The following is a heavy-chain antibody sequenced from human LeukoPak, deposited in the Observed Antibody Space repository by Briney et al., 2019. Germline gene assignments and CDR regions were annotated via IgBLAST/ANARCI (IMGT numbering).Heavy chain of an antibody. CDR3: TTVAAAGQYDY. CDR1: GFTFSNAW. V-gene: IGHV3-15*01. Sequence: GESLRLSCVASGFTFSNAWMSWVRQAPGKGLEWVGRIKSKTDGGTTDYAAPVKGRFTISRDDSKNTLSLQMSSLKVEDTAVYYCTTVAAAGQYDYWGQGTLVTVSS. CDR2: IKSKTDGGTT. D-gene: IGHD6-13*01. J-gene: IGHJ4*02.